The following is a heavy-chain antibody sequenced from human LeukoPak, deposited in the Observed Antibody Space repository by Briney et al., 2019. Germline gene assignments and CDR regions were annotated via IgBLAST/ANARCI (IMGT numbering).Heavy chain of an antibody. V-gene: IGHV1-18*01. Sequence: ASVKVSCKASGYTFTSYGTSWVRQAPGQGLEWMGWISAYNGNTNYAQKLQGRVTMTTDTSTSTAYMELSSLRSEDTAVYYCAREAVAVAGTGGSRGFDPWGQGTLVTVSS. J-gene: IGHJ5*02. CDR2: ISAYNGNT. D-gene: IGHD6-19*01. CDR1: GYTFTSYG. CDR3: AREAVAVAGTGGSRGFDP.